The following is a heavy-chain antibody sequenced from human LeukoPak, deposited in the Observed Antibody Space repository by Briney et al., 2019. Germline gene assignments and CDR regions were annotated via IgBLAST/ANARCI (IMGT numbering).Heavy chain of an antibody. Sequence: ASVKVSCKASGYTFTDYGITWVRQAPGQGLEWMGWISAYNGNTNYAQKLQGRVTMTTDTSTSTAYMDLRSLRFDDTAVYYCARVDAREPITIFVPTRGNWFDPWGQGTLVTVSS. J-gene: IGHJ5*02. V-gene: IGHV1-18*01. CDR3: ARVDAREPITIFVPTRGNWFDP. CDR2: ISAYNGNT. CDR1: GYTFTDYG. D-gene: IGHD3-3*01.